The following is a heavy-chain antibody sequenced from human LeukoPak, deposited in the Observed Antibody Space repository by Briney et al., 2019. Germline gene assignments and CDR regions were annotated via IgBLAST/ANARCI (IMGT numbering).Heavy chain of an antibody. CDR3: AKEQRIRHCSESVCMEGYSFDY. CDR2: LSRGGATT. V-gene: IGHV3-23*01. J-gene: IGHJ4*02. CDR1: VFNFNMFA. Sequence: GGSLRLSRTDSVFNFNMFALHGVRQAPGRGLEWVSGLSRGGATTNYADSVKGRFTISRDKSQSRVYLQMNSQRREDSAVYTCAKEQRIRHCSESVCMEGYSFDYWGQGTLVTVSS. D-gene: IGHD2-15*01.